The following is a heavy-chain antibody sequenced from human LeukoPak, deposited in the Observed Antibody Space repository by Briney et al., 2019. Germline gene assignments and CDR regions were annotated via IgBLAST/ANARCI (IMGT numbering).Heavy chain of an antibody. CDR3: ARGSGNYCIH. CDR2: IKEDGREK. CDR1: GFTFSAYW. J-gene: IGHJ4*02. V-gene: IGHV3-7*04. Sequence: GGSLRLSCAASGFTFSAYWMTWVRQAPGKGLEWVANIKEDGREKHYVDSVLGRFTISRDNPEKALYLQMNSLRAEDTAVYYCARGSGNYCIHWGQGTLVTVSS. D-gene: IGHD3-10*01.